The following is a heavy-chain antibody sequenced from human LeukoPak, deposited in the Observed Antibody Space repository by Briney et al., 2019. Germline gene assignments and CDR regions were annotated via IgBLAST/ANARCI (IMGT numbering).Heavy chain of an antibody. Sequence: GGYLRLSCAASGFTFSSYAMNWARQAPGKGLEWVSSISSSSSYIYYADSVKGRFTISRDNAKNSLYLQMNSLRAEDTAVYYCARSHCSSTSCYTVDAFDIWGQGTMVTVSS. CDR1: GFTFSSYA. CDR3: ARSHCSSTSCYTVDAFDI. J-gene: IGHJ3*02. CDR2: ISSSSSYI. D-gene: IGHD2-2*02. V-gene: IGHV3-21*01.